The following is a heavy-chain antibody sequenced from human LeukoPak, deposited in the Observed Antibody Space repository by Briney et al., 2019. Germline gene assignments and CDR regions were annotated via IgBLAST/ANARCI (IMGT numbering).Heavy chain of an antibody. CDR1: GGSFSGYY. D-gene: IGHD3-10*01. CDR2: INHSGST. J-gene: IGHJ6*03. Sequence: SETLSLTCAVYGGSFSGYYWSWIRQPPGKGLEWIGEINHSGSTNYNPSLKSRVTISVDTSKNQFSLKLSSVTAADTAVYYCARGGGHYYMDVWDKGTTVTVSS. CDR3: ARGGGHYYMDV. V-gene: IGHV4-34*01.